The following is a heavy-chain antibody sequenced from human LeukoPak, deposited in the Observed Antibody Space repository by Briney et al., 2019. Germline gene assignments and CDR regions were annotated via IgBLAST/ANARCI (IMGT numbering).Heavy chain of an antibody. V-gene: IGHV4-34*01. CDR2: INHSGST. CDR1: GGSFSGYC. J-gene: IGHJ4*02. D-gene: IGHD2-15*01. Sequence: PSETLSLTCAVYGGSFSGYCWSWIRQPPGKGLEWIGEINHSGSTNYNPSLKSRVTISVDTSKNQFSLKLSSVTAADTAVYYCARASRLLGYCSGGSCYTVDYWGQGTLVTVSS. CDR3: ARASRLLGYCSGGSCYTVDY.